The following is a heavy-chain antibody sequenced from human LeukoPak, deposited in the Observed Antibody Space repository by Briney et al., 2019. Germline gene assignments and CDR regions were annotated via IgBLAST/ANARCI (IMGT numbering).Heavy chain of an antibody. V-gene: IGHV1-18*01. D-gene: IGHD6-19*01. J-gene: IGHJ4*02. CDR2: ISGYNGDT. CDR3: ARDPTNTSGRYAYFDY. CDR1: GHSFTHHG. Sequence: ASVKVSCKTFGHSFTHHGFSWVRQAPGRELEWMGWISGYNGDTHYAQNFQGRVTLTSDTSTSTVYMELRSLRSDDTAVYYCARDPTNTSGRYAYFDYWGQGALVTVSS.